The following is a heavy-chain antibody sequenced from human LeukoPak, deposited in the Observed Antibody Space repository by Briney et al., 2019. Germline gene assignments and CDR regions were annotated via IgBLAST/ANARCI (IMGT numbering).Heavy chain of an antibody. V-gene: IGHV4-4*07. CDR1: GDSMSGYS. D-gene: IGHD3-10*01. Sequence: PSETLSLTCTISGDSMSGYSWSWLRQPAGKELEWIGRIYTSYFTEYNLSLVGRVTMSIDTSKNQFSLMLDSVTAADTAIYYCARVHIVTGTYFDSWGQGALVTVSS. CDR2: IYTSYFT. J-gene: IGHJ4*02. CDR3: ARVHIVTGTYFDS.